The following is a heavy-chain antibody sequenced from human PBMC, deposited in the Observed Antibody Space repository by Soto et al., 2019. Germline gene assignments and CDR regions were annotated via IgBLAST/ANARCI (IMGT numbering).Heavy chain of an antibody. CDR1: GFTFSSYG. J-gene: IGHJ4*02. D-gene: IGHD5-12*01. CDR3: AKDQYSGYDLGRHFDY. Sequence: QVQLVESGGGVVQPGRSLRLSCAASGFTFSSYGMHWVRQAPGKGLEWVAVISYDGSNKYYADSVKGRFTISRDNSKNTLYLQMNSLRAEDTAVYYCAKDQYSGYDLGRHFDYWGQGTLVTVSS. CDR2: ISYDGSNK. V-gene: IGHV3-30*18.